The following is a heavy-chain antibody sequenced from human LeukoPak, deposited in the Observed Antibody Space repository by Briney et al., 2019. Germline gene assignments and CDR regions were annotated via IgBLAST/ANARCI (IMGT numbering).Heavy chain of an antibody. CDR1: RFTFSNAW. D-gene: IGHD4/OR15-4a*01. CDR3: AIDEPNYAPYDFDY. J-gene: IGHJ4*02. V-gene: IGHV3-15*01. CDR2: IKSKADGETT. Sequence: PGGSLRLSCAASRFTFSNAWMNWVRQAPGKGLEWVGRIKSKADGETTDYAAPVKGRFTISRDDSNNMVHLQMNSLKIEDTAVYYCAIDEPNYAPYDFDYWGQGTLVTVSS.